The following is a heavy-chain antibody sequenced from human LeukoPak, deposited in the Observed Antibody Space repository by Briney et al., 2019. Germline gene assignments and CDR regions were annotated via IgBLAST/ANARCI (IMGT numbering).Heavy chain of an antibody. J-gene: IGHJ3*02. CDR3: AREGITMVRGESHAFDI. D-gene: IGHD3-10*01. CDR2: IIPIFGTA. CDR1: GGTFSSYA. V-gene: IGHV1-69*13. Sequence: ASVKVSCKASGGTFSSYAISWVRQAPGQGLEWMGGIIPIFGTANYAQKFQGRVTITADESTSTAYMELSSLRSEDTAVYYCAREGITMVRGESHAFDIWGQGTMVTVSS.